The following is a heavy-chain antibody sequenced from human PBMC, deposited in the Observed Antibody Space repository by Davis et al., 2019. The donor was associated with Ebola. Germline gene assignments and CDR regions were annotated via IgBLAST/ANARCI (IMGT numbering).Heavy chain of an antibody. CDR1: RGSISSHY. V-gene: IGHV4-59*11. Sequence: SETLSLTCTVSRGSISSHYWTWIRQPPGKGLEWIGHIHYSGSTHYNPSLKSRVTTSVDTSKNQFSLSLSSVTAADTAVYYCARMPTVTADHWYFDLWGRGTLVAVSS. CDR3: ARMPTVTADHWYFDL. CDR2: IHYSGST. D-gene: IGHD4-17*01. J-gene: IGHJ2*01.